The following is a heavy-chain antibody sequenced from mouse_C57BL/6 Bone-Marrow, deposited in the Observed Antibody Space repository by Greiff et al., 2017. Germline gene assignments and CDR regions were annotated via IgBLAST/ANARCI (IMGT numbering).Heavy chain of an antibody. CDR2: IDPSDSYT. D-gene: IGHD2-10*02. Sequence: QVQLQQPGAELVMPGASVKLSCKASGYTFTSYWMHWVKQRPGQGLEWIGEIDPSDSYTNYNQKFKGKSTLTVDKSSSTAYMQLSSLTSDDSAVYYCARLGYGNYVAGFAYWGQGTLVTVSA. J-gene: IGHJ3*01. CDR1: GYTFTSYW. CDR3: ARLGYGNYVAGFAY. V-gene: IGHV1-69*01.